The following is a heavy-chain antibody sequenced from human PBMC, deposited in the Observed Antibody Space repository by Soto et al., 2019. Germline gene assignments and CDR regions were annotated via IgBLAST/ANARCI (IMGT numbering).Heavy chain of an antibody. Sequence: EVQLLESGGGLVQPGGSLRLSCAASGFTFSSFAMNLVRQAPGKGLEWVSAITGSGSSAYFADAVKGRFTISRDNSKTTLYLQMNSLRVEDSGVYCCAKATVTTAYFYGMDVRGQGTTVIVSS. CDR3: AKATVTTAYFYGMDV. V-gene: IGHV3-23*01. CDR1: GFTFSSFA. D-gene: IGHD4-4*01. CDR2: ITGSGSSA. J-gene: IGHJ6*02.